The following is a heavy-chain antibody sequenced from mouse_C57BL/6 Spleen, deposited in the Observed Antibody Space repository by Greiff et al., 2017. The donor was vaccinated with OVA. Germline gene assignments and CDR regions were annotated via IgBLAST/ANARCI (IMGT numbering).Heavy chain of an antibody. CDR3: TRGYYGSSLYAMDY. Sequence: EVKVVESGEGLVKPGGSLNLSCAASGFTFSSYAMSWVRQTPEKRLGWVAYISSGGDYVYYADTVKGRFTISRDNARNTLYLQMSSLKSEDTAMYYCTRGYYGSSLYAMDYWGQGTSVTVSS. D-gene: IGHD1-1*01. J-gene: IGHJ4*01. V-gene: IGHV5-9-1*02. CDR1: GFTFSSYA. CDR2: ISSGGDYV.